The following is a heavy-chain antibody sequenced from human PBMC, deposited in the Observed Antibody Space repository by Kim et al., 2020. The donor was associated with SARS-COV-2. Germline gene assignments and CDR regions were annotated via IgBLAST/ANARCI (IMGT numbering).Heavy chain of an antibody. V-gene: IGHV3-30*03. Sequence: GGSLRLSCAASGFNFRTYGMHWVRQAPGKGLEWVADVSFDGSKLHYLNSVEGRFTASRDNSKNTLYLEMSSLRPEDTAMYFCARDLSTETTGWFHWGQGTLVTVPS. D-gene: IGHD6-19*01. CDR3: ARDLSTETTGWFH. CDR2: VSFDGSKL. CDR1: GFNFRTYG. J-gene: IGHJ4*02.